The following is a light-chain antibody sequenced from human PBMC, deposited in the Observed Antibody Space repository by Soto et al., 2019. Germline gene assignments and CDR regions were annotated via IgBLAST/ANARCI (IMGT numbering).Light chain of an antibody. Sequence: DIQMTQSPSSLSASVGDRVTITCQASQDITNYLHWFQQKPGKAPKLLIYGASSLQSGVPSRFSGSGSGTDFTLTISSLQPEDFATYYCQQADSFPLSFGGGTKVDIK. J-gene: IGKJ4*01. V-gene: IGKV1-39*01. CDR2: GAS. CDR3: QQADSFPLS. CDR1: QDITNY.